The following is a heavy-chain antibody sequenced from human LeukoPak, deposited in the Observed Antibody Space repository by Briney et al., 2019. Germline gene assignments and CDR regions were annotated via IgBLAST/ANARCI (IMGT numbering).Heavy chain of an antibody. D-gene: IGHD2-2*02. J-gene: IGHJ4*02. CDR3: ARAPSGWLYRIDY. CDR2: IGTVGDT. CDR1: GFTFSSYD. V-gene: IGHV3-13*01. Sequence: PGGSLRLSGAASGFTFSSYDMHWVRQATGKGLEWVSAIGTVGDTYYPDSVKGRFTVSRENAKNSFYLQMNSLTAGDTAVYYCARAPSGWLYRIDYWGQGTLVTVSS.